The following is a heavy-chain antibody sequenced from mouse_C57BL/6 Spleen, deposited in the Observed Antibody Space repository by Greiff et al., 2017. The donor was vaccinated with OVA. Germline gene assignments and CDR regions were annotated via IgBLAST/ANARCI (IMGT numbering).Heavy chain of an antibody. V-gene: IGHV14-3*01. CDR2: IDPANGNT. J-gene: IGHJ4*01. Sequence: VQLKESVAELVRPGASVKLSCTASGFNIKNTYMHWVKQRPEQGLEWIGRIDPANGNTKYAPKFQGKATITADTSSNTAYLQLSSLTSEDTAIYYCARKEITTVLGAMDYWGQGTSVTVSS. CDR3: ARKEITTVLGAMDY. CDR1: GFNIKNTY. D-gene: IGHD1-1*01.